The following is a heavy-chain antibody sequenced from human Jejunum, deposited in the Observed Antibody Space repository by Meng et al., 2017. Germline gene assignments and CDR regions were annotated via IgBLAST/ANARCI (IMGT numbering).Heavy chain of an antibody. Sequence: CPGLLKPSVPLSLPSSVARGSISTSDWWIWVRQPPGKGLEWIGEIHHSGSTNYNPSLKSRVTISVDKSKNQFSLKLNSVTAADTAVYYCAREWSGSYRHFDYWGQGTLVTVSS. CDR3: AREWSGSYRHFDY. J-gene: IGHJ4*02. CDR1: RGSISTSDW. D-gene: IGHD1-26*01. V-gene: IGHV4-4*02. CDR2: IHHSGST.